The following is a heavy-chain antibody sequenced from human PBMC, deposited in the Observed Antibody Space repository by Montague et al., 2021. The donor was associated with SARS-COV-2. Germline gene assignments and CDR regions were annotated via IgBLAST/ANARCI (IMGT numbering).Heavy chain of an antibody. D-gene: IGHD2-21*02. CDR1: GGSISNSNYY. V-gene: IGHV4-39*01. J-gene: IGHJ1*01. CDR3: ARRCKGGGYCHASH. Sequence: SETLSLTCTVSGGSISNSNYYWGWIRQPPGKGLEWIGSVYYSGNTYHNPSLKSRVSISVDTSKSQLSLKAMSVTAADTAVYYCARRCKGGGYCHASHWGQGTLVTVSS. CDR2: VYYSGNT.